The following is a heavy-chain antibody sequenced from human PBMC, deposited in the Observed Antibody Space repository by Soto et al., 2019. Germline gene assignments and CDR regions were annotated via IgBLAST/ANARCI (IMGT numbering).Heavy chain of an antibody. D-gene: IGHD4-17*01. Sequence: QVQLVQSGAEVKKPGSSVKVSCKASGGTFSSYTISWVRQAPGQGLEWMGRIIPILGIANYAQKFQGRVTITADKSTSTAYMALSSLRSEDTAVYYCARTGDYVTYFDYWGQGTLVTVSS. V-gene: IGHV1-69*02. CDR1: GGTFSSYT. CDR2: IIPILGIA. J-gene: IGHJ4*02. CDR3: ARTGDYVTYFDY.